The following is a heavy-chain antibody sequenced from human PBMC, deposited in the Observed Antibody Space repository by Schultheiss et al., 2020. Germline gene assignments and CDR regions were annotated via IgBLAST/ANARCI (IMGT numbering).Heavy chain of an antibody. D-gene: IGHD3-22*01. CDR3: AREGWLWSWFHDY. Sequence: GGSLRLSCAVSGFTFSSYGMHWVRQAPGKGLERVAVISYDGSNKYYADSVKGRFTISRDNSKNTLYLQMNSLRPEDTALYYCAREGWLWSWFHDYWGQGTLVTVSS. J-gene: IGHJ4*02. V-gene: IGHV3-30*03. CDR2: ISYDGSNK. CDR1: GFTFSSYG.